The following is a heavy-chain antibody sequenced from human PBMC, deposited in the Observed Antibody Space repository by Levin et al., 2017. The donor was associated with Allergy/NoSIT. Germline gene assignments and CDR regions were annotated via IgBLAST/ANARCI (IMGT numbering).Heavy chain of an antibody. CDR2: VSYDGRNQ. CDR3: ARVAGSRRHDFDS. D-gene: IGHD6-19*01. CDR1: GFTFSAHN. V-gene: IGHV3-30*03. J-gene: IGHJ4*02. Sequence: PGGSLRLSCVGSGFTFSAHNIHWVRQAPGKGLEWVSVVSYDGRNQVYEDSVKGRFTMSRDNSKNTVFLHLTSLRIEDTALYYCARVAGSRRHDFDSWGQGVLVAVS.